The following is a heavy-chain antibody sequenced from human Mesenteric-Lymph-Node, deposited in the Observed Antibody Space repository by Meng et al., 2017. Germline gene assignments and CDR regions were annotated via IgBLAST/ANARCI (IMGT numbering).Heavy chain of an antibody. D-gene: IGHD3-22*01. Sequence: VQVVQFGSEFKNQGSVVKGSCKAAGGTVSSYAISWERQTPVQGLEWMRGNSPIFGTANYAQKFQGRVTITPEKSTSTAYMELSSLRSEDTAVYYCAIFGYYDSSCYYYGNWFDPWGQGTLVTVSS. V-gene: IGHV1-69*06. CDR1: GGTVSSYA. CDR3: AIFGYYDSSCYYYGNWFDP. J-gene: IGHJ5*02. CDR2: NSPIFGTA.